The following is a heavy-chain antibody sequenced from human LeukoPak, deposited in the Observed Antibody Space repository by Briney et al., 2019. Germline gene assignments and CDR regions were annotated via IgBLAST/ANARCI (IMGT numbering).Heavy chain of an antibody. CDR1: EFTFSASY. Sequence: PGGTLRLSCAASEFTFSASYMSWIRQAPGKGLEWISYINSGGSIIDYADSVKGRFTISRDNAKNSLYLLMNSLRAEDTAVYYCARGRLNHFGFDAFDIWGQGTMVTVSS. CDR3: ARGRLNHFGFDAFDI. V-gene: IGHV3-11*01. D-gene: IGHD2/OR15-2a*01. J-gene: IGHJ3*02. CDR2: INSGGSII.